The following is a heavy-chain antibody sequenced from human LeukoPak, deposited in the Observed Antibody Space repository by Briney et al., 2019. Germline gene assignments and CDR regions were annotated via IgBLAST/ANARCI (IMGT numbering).Heavy chain of an antibody. J-gene: IGHJ4*02. V-gene: IGHV4-59*01. CDR2: IYYSGST. Sequence: SETLSLTCTVSGGSISSYYWSWLRQPPGKGLEWIGYIYYSGSTNYNPSLKSRVTISVDTSKNQFSLKLSSVTAADTAVYYCARDYKGYGDFDYWGQGTLVTVSS. CDR3: ARDYKGYGDFDY. D-gene: IGHD4-17*01. CDR1: GGSISSYY.